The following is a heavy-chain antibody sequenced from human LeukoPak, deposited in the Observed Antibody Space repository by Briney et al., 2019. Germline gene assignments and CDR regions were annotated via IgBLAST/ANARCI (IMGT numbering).Heavy chain of an antibody. D-gene: IGHD6-19*01. CDR1: GFTFSSYA. V-gene: IGHV3-30*04. Sequence: PGGSLRLSCAASGFTFSSYAMRWVRQAPGKGLEWVAVISYDGSNKYYADSVKGRFTISRDNSKNTLYLQMNSLRAEDTAVYYCARDSSGWTGPSYFDYWGQGTLVTVSS. CDR2: ISYDGSNK. J-gene: IGHJ4*02. CDR3: ARDSSGWTGPSYFDY.